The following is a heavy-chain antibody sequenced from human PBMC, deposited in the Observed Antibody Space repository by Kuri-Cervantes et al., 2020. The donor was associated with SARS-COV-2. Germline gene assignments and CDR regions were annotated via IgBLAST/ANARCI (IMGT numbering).Heavy chain of an antibody. D-gene: IGHD7-27*01. CDR3: ARQLWGKTPLDY. CDR1: GDSIDGGSYY. V-gene: IGHV4-39*01. CDR2: IYYSGST. J-gene: IGHJ4*02. Sequence: SETLSLTCTVSGDSIDGGSYYWGWIRQPPGKGLEWIGSIYYSGSTYYNPSLKSRVTISVDTSKNQFSLKLSSVTAAGTAVYYCARQLWGKTPLDYWGQGTLVTVSS.